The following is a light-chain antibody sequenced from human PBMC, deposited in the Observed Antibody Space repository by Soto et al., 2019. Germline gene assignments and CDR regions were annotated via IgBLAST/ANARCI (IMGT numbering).Light chain of an antibody. J-gene: IGKJ1*01. CDR3: QQYTNWPPET. CDR2: GAS. Sequence: EIVMPQSPATLSVSPGERATLSCRASQSVSSNLAWYQHKPGQAPRLLIYGASTRATGIPARFSGSGSGTEFTLTISSLQPEDFAVYYCQQYTNWPPETFGQGTKVDI. CDR1: QSVSSN. V-gene: IGKV3-15*01.